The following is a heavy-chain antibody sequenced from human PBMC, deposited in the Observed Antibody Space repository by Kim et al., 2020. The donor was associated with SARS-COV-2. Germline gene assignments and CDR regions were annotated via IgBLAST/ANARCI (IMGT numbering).Heavy chain of an antibody. D-gene: IGHD1-26*01. CDR3: TSVSRSGSQTAYFDY. J-gene: IGHJ4*01. Sequence: GGSLRLSCAASGFTFSTNGMHWVRQAPGKGLEWVAVIWYDGSEKYYADSVKGRFTISRDNSKNTLYLQMNSVRAEDTALYFCTSVSRSGSQTAYFDYWG. CDR2: IWYDGSEK. V-gene: IGHV3-33*01. CDR1: GFTFSTNG.